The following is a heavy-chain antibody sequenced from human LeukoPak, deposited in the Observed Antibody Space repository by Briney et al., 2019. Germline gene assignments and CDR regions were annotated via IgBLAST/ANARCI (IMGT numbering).Heavy chain of an antibody. J-gene: IGHJ4*02. CDR2: IASKTYGGTA. Sequence: GGSLRLSCAVSGFTFKNYEMIWVRQAPGKGLEWVGFIASKTYGGTAEYAASVKGRFTISRDDSKSIAYLQMNSLKTEDTAVYFCSRDQTPYYWGQGTLVTVSS. CDR1: GFTFKNYE. CDR3: SRDQTPYY. V-gene: IGHV3-49*04.